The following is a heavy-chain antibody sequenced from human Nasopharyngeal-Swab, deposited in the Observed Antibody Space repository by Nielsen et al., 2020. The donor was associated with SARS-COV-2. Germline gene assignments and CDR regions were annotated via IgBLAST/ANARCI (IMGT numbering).Heavy chain of an antibody. CDR1: GGSFSGYY. CDR3: ARHIIVDTAMVFDVFDI. V-gene: IGHV4-34*01. D-gene: IGHD5-18*01. CDR2: INHSGST. J-gene: IGHJ3*02. Sequence: SETLSLTCAVYGGSFSGYYWSWIRQPPGKGLEWIGEINHSGSTNYNPSLKSRVTISVDTSKNQFSLKLSSVTAADTAVYYCARHIIVDTAMVFDVFDIWGQGTMVTVSS.